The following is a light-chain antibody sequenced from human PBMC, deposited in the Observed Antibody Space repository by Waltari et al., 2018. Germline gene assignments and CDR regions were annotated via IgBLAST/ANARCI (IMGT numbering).Light chain of an antibody. Sequence: DIVMTQSPDSLAVSLGERATINCTSGQSILYNFNSKNYLAWYQHKPGQPPKLLISWASIRESGVPDRFSGSGSGTDFALTISSLQAEDVAVYYCQQYYTNPITFGGGTKVEIK. CDR1: QSILYNFNSKNY. CDR2: WAS. V-gene: IGKV4-1*01. CDR3: QQYYTNPIT. J-gene: IGKJ4*01.